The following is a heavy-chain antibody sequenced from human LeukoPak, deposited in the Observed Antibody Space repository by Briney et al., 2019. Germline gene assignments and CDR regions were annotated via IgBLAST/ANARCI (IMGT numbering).Heavy chain of an antibody. D-gene: IGHD3-16*02. V-gene: IGHV4-34*01. J-gene: IGHJ4*02. CDR1: GGSFSGYY. CDR2: INHSGST. Sequence: SEPLSLTCAVYGGSFSGYYWSWIRQPPGKGLEWIGEINHSGSTNYNPSLKSRVTISVDTSKNQFSLKLSSVTAADTAVYYCARGLQVGRLRSGELSFWSQGTLVTVSS. CDR3: ARGLQVGRLRSGELSF.